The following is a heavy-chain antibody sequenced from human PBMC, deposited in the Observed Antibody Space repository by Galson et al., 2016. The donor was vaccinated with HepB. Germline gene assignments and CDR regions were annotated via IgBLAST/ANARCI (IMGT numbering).Heavy chain of an antibody. V-gene: IGHV1-18*01. J-gene: IGHJ4*02. D-gene: IGHD3-3*01. CDR3: ARDLEWRNYDFWSRIQVGYLDY. CDR1: GYTFTNYG. Sequence: SVKVSCKASGYTFTNYGIIWVRHAPGQGLEWMGWISAHNGNTNYAQKFQGRVTMTTDTSTSTAYLDLRSLGSDDTAVYYCARDLEWRNYDFWSRIQVGYLDYWGQGTLVTVSS. CDR2: ISAHNGNT.